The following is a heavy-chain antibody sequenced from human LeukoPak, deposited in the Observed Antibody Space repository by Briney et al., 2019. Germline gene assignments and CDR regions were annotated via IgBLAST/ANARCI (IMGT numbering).Heavy chain of an antibody. CDR2: FDPEDGET. Sequence: ASVKVSCKVSGYTLTELSMHWVRQAPGKGLEWMGGFDPEDGETIYAQKFQGRVTMTRDTSISTAYMELSRLRSDDTAVYYCARVPAVPAAMYYYYMDVWGKGTTVTVSS. CDR1: GYTLTELS. J-gene: IGHJ6*03. D-gene: IGHD2-2*01. CDR3: ARVPAVPAAMYYYYMDV. V-gene: IGHV1-24*01.